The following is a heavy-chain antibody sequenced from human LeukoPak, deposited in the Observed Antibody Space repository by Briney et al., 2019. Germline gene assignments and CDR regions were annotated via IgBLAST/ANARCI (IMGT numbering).Heavy chain of an antibody. J-gene: IGHJ4*02. CDR3: ARNQDGYANFDY. V-gene: IGHV4-30-4*01. Sequence: SETLSLTCTVSGGSISSGDYYWSWIRQPPGEGLEWIGYTYYSGTTFYNPSLKSRPTISVDTSKNQFSLKVSSVTAADTAVYYCARNQDGYANFDYWGQGTLVTVSS. CDR2: TYYSGTT. D-gene: IGHD5-24*01. CDR1: GGSISSGDYY.